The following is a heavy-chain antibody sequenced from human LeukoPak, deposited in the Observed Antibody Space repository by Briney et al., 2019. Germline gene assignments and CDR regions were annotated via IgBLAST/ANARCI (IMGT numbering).Heavy chain of an antibody. D-gene: IGHD3-3*01. Sequence: PGGSLRLSCAASGFTFSDYYMSWIRQAPGKGLEWVSYISSSGSTIYYADSVKGRFTISRDNAKNLLSLQMNSLRAEDTAVYYCARGRLGVVDAFDIWGQGTMVTVSS. CDR2: ISSSGSTI. CDR3: ARGRLGVVDAFDI. J-gene: IGHJ3*02. V-gene: IGHV3-11*01. CDR1: GFTFSDYY.